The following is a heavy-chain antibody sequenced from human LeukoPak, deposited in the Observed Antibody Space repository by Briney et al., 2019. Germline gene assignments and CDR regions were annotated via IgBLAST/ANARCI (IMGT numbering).Heavy chain of an antibody. J-gene: IGHJ4*02. CDR1: GGSISSYY. Sequence: SETLSLTCTVSGGSISSYYWSWIRQPPGKGLEWIGYIYYSGSTNYNPSLKSRVTISVDTSKNRFSLKLSSVTAADTAVYYCARLVPDTAMAPFFDYWGQGTLVTVSS. V-gene: IGHV4-59*08. D-gene: IGHD5-18*01. CDR2: IYYSGST. CDR3: ARLVPDTAMAPFFDY.